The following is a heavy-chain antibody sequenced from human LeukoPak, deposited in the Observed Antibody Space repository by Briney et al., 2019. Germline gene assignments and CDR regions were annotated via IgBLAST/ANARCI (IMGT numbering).Heavy chain of an antibody. V-gene: IGHV7-4-1*02. D-gene: IGHD3-10*01. J-gene: IGHJ4*02. CDR2: INTNTGNP. CDR1: GYTFTSHG. CDR3: ARFFLYGSGSYAFGY. Sequence: ASVKVSCKASGYTFTSHGISWVRQAPGQGLEWMGWINTNTGNPTYAQGFTGRFVFSLDTSVSTAYLQISSLKAEDTAVYYCARFFLYGSGSYAFGYWGQGTLVTASS.